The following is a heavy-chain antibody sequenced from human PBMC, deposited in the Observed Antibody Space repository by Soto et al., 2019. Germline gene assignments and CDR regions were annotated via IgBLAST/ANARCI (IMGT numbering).Heavy chain of an antibody. CDR2: MYYSGNT. Sequence: XTLSLACTVPGGPCTNYDWSWIRQPPGKRLEYIGYMYYSGNTYYNPYLKSRVTISGDASNNQCSLKSRSVPAADKAVYDCVGGLSEWGRIDFWGQVTLCTVS. V-gene: IGHV4-59*01. J-gene: IGHJ4*02. D-gene: IGHD3-3*01. CDR3: VGGLSEWGRIDF. CDR1: GGPCTNYD.